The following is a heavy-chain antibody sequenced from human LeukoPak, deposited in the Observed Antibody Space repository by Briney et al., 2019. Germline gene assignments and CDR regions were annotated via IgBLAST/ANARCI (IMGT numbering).Heavy chain of an antibody. D-gene: IGHD3-3*01. CDR2: FDPEDGET. Sequence: ALVKVSCKVSGYTLTELSMHWVRQAPGKGLEWMGGFDPEDGETIYAQKFQGRVTMTEDTSTDTAYMELSSLRSEDTAVYYCARESPVGRGDDLYYFDYWGQGTLVTVSS. V-gene: IGHV1-24*01. CDR3: ARESPVGRGDDLYYFDY. J-gene: IGHJ4*02. CDR1: GYTLTELS.